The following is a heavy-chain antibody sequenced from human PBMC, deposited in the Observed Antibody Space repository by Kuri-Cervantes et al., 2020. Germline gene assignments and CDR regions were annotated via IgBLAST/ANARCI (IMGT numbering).Heavy chain of an antibody. V-gene: IGHV3-74*01. Sequence: GGSLRLSCAASGFTFSSYAMSWVRQAPGKGLVWVSRINSDGSSTSYADSVKGRFTISRDNAKNTLYLQMNSLRAEDTAVYYCARLGVLITYYYGMDVWGQGTTVTVSS. CDR3: ARLGVLITYYYGMDV. CDR2: INSDGSST. CDR1: GFTFSSYA. J-gene: IGHJ6*02.